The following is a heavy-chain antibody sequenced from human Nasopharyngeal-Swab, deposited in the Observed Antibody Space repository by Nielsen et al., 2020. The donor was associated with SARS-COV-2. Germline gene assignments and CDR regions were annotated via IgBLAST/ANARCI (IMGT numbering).Heavy chain of an antibody. CDR1: GLSIDEYA. V-gene: IGHV3-9*01. D-gene: IGHD7-27*01. J-gene: IGHJ6*02. CDR3: AKDWRTGRSLGLFGMDV. Sequence: GGSLRLSCGGSGLSIDEYAMYWVRQAPGKGLEWVSGIRRDSGSIDYVDSVKGRFTISRDNAKNSLYLQMNSLRPEDTASYYCAKDWRTGRSLGLFGMDVWGQGTTVIVSS. CDR2: IRRDSGSI.